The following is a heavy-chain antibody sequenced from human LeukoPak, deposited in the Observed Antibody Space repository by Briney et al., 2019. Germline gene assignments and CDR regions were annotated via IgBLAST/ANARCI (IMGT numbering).Heavy chain of an antibody. D-gene: IGHD6-13*01. CDR1: RFTFTNYA. V-gene: IGHV3-23*01. CDR2: ISGSGDST. Sequence: GGSLRLSCAASRFTFTNYAMGWVRQTPGKGLEWVSTISGSGDSTLYADSMRGRFTISRDNSKNTLYLQMNSPRVEDTAVYYCAKAQHISTWGYFDSWGQGVLVTVSS. J-gene: IGHJ4*02. CDR3: AKAQHISTWGYFDS.